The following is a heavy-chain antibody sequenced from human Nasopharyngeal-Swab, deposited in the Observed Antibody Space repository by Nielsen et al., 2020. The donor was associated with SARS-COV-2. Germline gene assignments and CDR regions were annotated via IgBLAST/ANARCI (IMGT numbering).Heavy chain of an antibody. CDR3: ASRYCTNGVCYVDY. CDR2: INPNSGGT. CDR1: GYTFTGYY. Sequence: ASVKVSCKASGYTFTGYYMHWVRQAPGQGLEWMGWINPNSGGTNYAQKFQGRVTMTRDTSISTAYMELSRLRSDDTAVYYCASRYCTNGVCYVDYWGQGTLATVSS. J-gene: IGHJ4*02. V-gene: IGHV1-2*02. D-gene: IGHD2-8*01.